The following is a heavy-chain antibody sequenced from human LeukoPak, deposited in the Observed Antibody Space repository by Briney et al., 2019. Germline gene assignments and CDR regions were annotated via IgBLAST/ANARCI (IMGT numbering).Heavy chain of an antibody. CDR2: IYGSGTT. Sequence: PSETLSLACNVSDGSIISDNYNWSWIRQYAGKGLEWIGRIYGSGTTNYNPSLRSRVTLTIDTSNHEFSLSLSSVTAADTAVYYCARVARWEFAFDIWGQGTMVTVSS. CDR3: ARVARWEFAFDI. J-gene: IGHJ3*02. CDR1: DGSIISDNYN. V-gene: IGHV4-61*02. D-gene: IGHD3-10*01.